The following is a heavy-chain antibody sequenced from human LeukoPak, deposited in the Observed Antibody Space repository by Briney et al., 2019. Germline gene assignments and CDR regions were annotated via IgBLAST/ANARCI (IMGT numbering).Heavy chain of an antibody. CDR3: ASQYSSGWYGAFDI. Sequence: SQTLSLTCAISGDSVSRNSSAWNWIRQSPSRGLEWLGRTYYRSKWYNDCAVSVKSRITINPDTSKNQFSLQLNSVTPEDTAVYYCASQYSSGWYGAFDIWGQGTMVTVSS. CDR1: GDSVSRNSSA. V-gene: IGHV6-1*01. J-gene: IGHJ3*02. CDR2: TYYRSKWYN. D-gene: IGHD6-19*01.